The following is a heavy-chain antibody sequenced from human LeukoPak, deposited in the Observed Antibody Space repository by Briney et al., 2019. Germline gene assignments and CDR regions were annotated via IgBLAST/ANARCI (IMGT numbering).Heavy chain of an antibody. CDR1: GFTFGDYV. Sequence: RSLRLSCTASGFTFGDYVMNWVRQAPGKGLEWVGFIRSGGTTGYAASVEGRFIISRDDSKSIAYLQMNSLKTEDTAVYYCSSPRRSSGWYDFDYWGQGTLVTVSS. D-gene: IGHD6-19*01. CDR2: IRSGGTT. CDR3: SSPRRSSGWYDFDY. V-gene: IGHV3-49*04. J-gene: IGHJ4*02.